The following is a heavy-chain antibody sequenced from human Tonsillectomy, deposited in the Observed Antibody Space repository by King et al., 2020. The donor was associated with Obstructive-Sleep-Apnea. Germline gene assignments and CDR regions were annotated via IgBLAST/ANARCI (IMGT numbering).Heavy chain of an antibody. CDR3: ARVWYYYDSSGYQEVWFDP. V-gene: IGHV3-7*01. Sequence: VQLVESGGGLVQPGGSLRLSCAASGFTFSSYWMSWVRQAPGKGLEWVANIKQDGSEKYYVDSVKGRFTISRDNAKNSLYLQMNSLRTEDTAVYYCARVWYYYDSSGYQEVWFDPWGQGTLVTVSS. D-gene: IGHD3-22*01. J-gene: IGHJ5*02. CDR2: IKQDGSEK. CDR1: GFTFSSYW.